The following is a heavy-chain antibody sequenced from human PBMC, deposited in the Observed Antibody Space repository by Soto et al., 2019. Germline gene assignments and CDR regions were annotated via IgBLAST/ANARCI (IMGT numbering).Heavy chain of an antibody. V-gene: IGHV3-74*01. J-gene: IGHJ6*03. CDR3: AREGYSNYDFYYLYMNA. CDR2: IKSDGSIT. D-gene: IGHD4-4*01. Sequence: EVQLVESGGGLVQPGGSLRLSCAASGFSFSNYRMHWVRQAPGKGLVWVARIKSDGSITGYADSVKGRFTISRDNAKNILFLQMDSLRVEDTAVYYCAREGYSNYDFYYLYMNAWGKGTTVTVSS. CDR1: GFSFSNYR.